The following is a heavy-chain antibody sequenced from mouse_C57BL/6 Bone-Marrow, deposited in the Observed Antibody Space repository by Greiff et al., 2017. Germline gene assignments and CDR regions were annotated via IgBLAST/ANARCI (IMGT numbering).Heavy chain of an antibody. CDR1: GYTFTDYN. CDR3: ASVDTTVVASSYWYFDV. J-gene: IGHJ1*03. V-gene: IGHV1-18*01. CDR2: INPNNGGT. Sequence: EVQLQQSGPELVKPGASVKIPCKASGYTFTDYNMDWVKQSHGKSLEWIGAINPNNGGTISNQKFRGKATLHVAKSSSTAYTELRSLTSEDTAVYYCASVDTTVVASSYWYFDVGGTGTTVTVSS. D-gene: IGHD1-1*01.